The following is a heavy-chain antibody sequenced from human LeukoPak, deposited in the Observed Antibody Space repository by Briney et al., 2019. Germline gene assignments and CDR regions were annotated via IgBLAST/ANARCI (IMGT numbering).Heavy chain of an antibody. V-gene: IGHV4-39*07. CDR3: ARGGCSTSCYDLNDAFDI. Sequence: KPSETLSLTCTVSGGSISGSSYYWGWIRQPPGKGLEWIGSIYYSGSTYYNPSLKSRVTISVDTSKNQFSLKLSSVTAADTAVYYCARGGCSTSCYDLNDAFDIWGQGTMVTVSS. CDR2: IYYSGST. D-gene: IGHD2-2*01. J-gene: IGHJ3*02. CDR1: GGSISGSSYY.